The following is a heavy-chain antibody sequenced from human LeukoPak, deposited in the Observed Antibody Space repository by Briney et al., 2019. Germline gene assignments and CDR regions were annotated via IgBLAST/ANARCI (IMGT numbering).Heavy chain of an antibody. CDR3: AKGHFKPAPFDY. V-gene: IGHV3-30*18. CDR2: ISYDGSNK. Sequence: GRSLRLSCAASGFTFSSYGMHWVRQAPGKGLEWVAVISYDGSNKYYADSVKGRFTISRDNSKNTLYLQMNSLRAEDTAVYYCAKGHFKPAPFDYWGQGTLVTVSS. CDR1: GFTFSSYG. D-gene: IGHD2/OR15-2a*01. J-gene: IGHJ4*02.